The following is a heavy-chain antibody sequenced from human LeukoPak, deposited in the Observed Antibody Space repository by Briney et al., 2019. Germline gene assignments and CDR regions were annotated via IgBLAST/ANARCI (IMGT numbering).Heavy chain of an antibody. Sequence: PGGSLRLSCAASGFTFSSYAMSWVRQAPGKGLEWVSAISGSGGSTYYADSVKGRFTISRDNSKNTLYLQMNSLRAEGTAVYYCAKRPRGFGELLGAFDIWGQGTMVTVSS. CDR1: GFTFSSYA. D-gene: IGHD3-10*01. CDR2: ISGSGGST. CDR3: AKRPRGFGELLGAFDI. V-gene: IGHV3-23*01. J-gene: IGHJ3*02.